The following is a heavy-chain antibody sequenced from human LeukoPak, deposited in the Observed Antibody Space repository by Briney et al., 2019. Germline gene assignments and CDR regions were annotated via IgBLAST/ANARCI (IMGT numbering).Heavy chain of an antibody. CDR1: GGSFSDFY. J-gene: IGHJ5*02. V-gene: IGHV4-34*01. CDR2: INHSGST. D-gene: IGHD2-8*01. CDR3: ARASYCSKTTGHNLSWFGP. Sequence: SETLSLTCTVFGGSFSDFYWSWIRQPPGKGLEWIGKINHSGSTTYNPSLKSRVTISVDTSKNQFSLKLSSVTAADTAVYYCARASYCSKTTGHNLSWFGPWGQGTLVTVSS.